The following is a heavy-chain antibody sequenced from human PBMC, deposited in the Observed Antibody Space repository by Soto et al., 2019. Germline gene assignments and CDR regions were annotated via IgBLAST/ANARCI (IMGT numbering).Heavy chain of an antibody. V-gene: IGHV3-53*01. Sequence: GSLRLSCAASAFTVSNNYTSWVRPAPGKGLEWVSVIYSGGSTYSADTVKGRYTIPRENSKNTLYLQMNSRRAEDTAVYYCARIKRYCSSTSCYYYYYGMDVWGQGTTVTVSS. D-gene: IGHD2-2*01. CDR3: ARIKRYCSSTSCYYYYYGMDV. CDR1: AFTVSNNY. J-gene: IGHJ6*02. CDR2: IYSGGST.